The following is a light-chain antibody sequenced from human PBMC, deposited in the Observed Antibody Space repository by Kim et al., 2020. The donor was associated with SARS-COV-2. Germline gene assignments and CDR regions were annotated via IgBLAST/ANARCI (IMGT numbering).Light chain of an antibody. J-gene: IGKJ4*01. CDR3: LQSYGTPLT. Sequence: DIQMNQSPSSLSASVGDRVTITCRASQSISSYLNWYQQKPGKAPKLLIYAASSLQSGVPSRFSGSGSGTDFTLTISSLQPEDFATYYCLQSYGTPLTFGGGTKVEIK. CDR2: AAS. V-gene: IGKV1-39*01. CDR1: QSISSY.